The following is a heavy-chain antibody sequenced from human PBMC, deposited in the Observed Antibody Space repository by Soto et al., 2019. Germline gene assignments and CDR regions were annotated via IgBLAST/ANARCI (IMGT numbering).Heavy chain of an antibody. CDR1: GFTFSNAW. CDR3: TTGTTMIVVVDY. Sequence: SGGSLRLSCAASGFTFSNAWMSWVRQAPGKGLEWVGRIKSKTDGGTTDYAAPVKGRFTISRDDSKNTLYLQMNSLKTEDTAVYYCTTGTTMIVVVDYWGQGTLVTVSS. CDR2: IKSKTDGGTT. D-gene: IGHD3-22*01. V-gene: IGHV3-15*01. J-gene: IGHJ4*02.